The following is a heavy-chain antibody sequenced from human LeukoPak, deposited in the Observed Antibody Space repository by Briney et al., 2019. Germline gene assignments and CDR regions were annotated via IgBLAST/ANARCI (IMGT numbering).Heavy chain of an antibody. V-gene: IGHV4-34*01. J-gene: IGHJ6*02. CDR1: GGSFSGYY. Sequence: PSETLSLTCAVYGGSFSGYYWSWIRQPPGKGLEWIGEINHSGSTNYNPSLKSRVTISVDTSKNQFPLKLSSVTAADTAVYYCARATRAASIPRSYYYYYGMDVWGQGTTVTVSS. CDR3: ARATRAASIPRSYYYYYGMDV. D-gene: IGHD2-15*01. CDR2: INHSGST.